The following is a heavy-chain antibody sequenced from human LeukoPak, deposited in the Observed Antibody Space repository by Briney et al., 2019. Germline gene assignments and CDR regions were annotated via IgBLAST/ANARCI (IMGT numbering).Heavy chain of an antibody. CDR3: ARVDSSSWNYFDY. D-gene: IGHD6-13*01. CDR1: GFTFSSYS. V-gene: IGHV3-21*01. CDR2: ISSSSSYI. J-gene: IGHJ4*02. Sequence: GGSLRLSCAASGFTFSSYSMNWVRQAPGKGLEWVSSISSSSSYIYYADSVKGRFTISRDNAKNSLYLQTNSLRAEDTAVYYCARVDSSSWNYFDYWGQGTLVTVSS.